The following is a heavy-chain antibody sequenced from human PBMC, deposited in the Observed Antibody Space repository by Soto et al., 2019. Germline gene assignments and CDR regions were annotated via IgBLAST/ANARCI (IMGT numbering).Heavy chain of an antibody. V-gene: IGHV3-33*01. J-gene: IGHJ5*01. D-gene: IGHD1-26*01. CDR2: IWHDGGRQ. CDR3: ARDLNSGDNDS. CDR1: GFSYGGYG. Sequence: QVHLVESGGGVVQPGGSLRLSCVASGFSYGGYGMHWVRQAPGKGLEWVAVIWHDGGRQYYADSVKGRFTVSRDNAKNTLYLQMNSVRAEDTAVYYCARDLNSGDNDSWGQGTLVIVSS.